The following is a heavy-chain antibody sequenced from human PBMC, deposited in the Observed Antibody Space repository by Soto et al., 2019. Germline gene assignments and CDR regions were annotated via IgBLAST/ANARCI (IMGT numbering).Heavy chain of an antibody. CDR3: ARNRGVYYDSSGYYYAGTYYYYGMDV. J-gene: IGHJ6*02. D-gene: IGHD3-22*01. V-gene: IGHV1-69*13. CDR2: IIPIFGTA. CDR1: GGTFSSYA. Sequence: SVKVSCKASGGTFSSYASSWVRQAPGQGLEWMGGIIPIFGTANYAQKFQGRVTITADESTSTAYMELSSLRSEDTAVYYCARNRGVYYDSSGYYYAGTYYYYGMDVWGQGTTVTVSS.